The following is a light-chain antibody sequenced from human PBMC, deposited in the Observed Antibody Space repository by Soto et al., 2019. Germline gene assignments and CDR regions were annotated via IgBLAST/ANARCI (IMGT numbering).Light chain of an antibody. Sequence: DIQMTQSPSTLSGSVGDRFTITCRASQTISSWLAWYQQKPGKVPKLLIYAASSLQSGVPSRFSGSGSGTDFTLTISSLQPEDFATYYCQQSYSTPRTFGQGTKVDIK. J-gene: IGKJ1*01. CDR1: QTISSW. CDR3: QQSYSTPRT. V-gene: IGKV1-39*01. CDR2: AAS.